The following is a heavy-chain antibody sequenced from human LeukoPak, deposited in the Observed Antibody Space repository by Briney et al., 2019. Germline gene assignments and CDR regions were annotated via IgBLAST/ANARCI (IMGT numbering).Heavy chain of an antibody. Sequence: PGGSLRLSCAASGFTFDDYAMHWVRQAPGKGLEWVSTISWNSGSIGYADSVKGRFTISRDNAKNSLYLQMNSLRAEDTAFYYRAKGIAADKFPPIDYWGQGTLVTVSS. D-gene: IGHD6-13*01. V-gene: IGHV3-9*01. CDR1: GFTFDDYA. CDR3: AKGIAADKFPPIDY. CDR2: ISWNSGSI. J-gene: IGHJ4*02.